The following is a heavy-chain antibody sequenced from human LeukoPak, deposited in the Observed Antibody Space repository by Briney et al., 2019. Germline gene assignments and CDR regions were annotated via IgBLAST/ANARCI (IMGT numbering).Heavy chain of an antibody. V-gene: IGHV4-34*01. CDR1: GGSFSGYY. Sequence: SETLSLTCAVYGGSFSGYYWSWIRQPPGKGLEWIGEINHSGSTNYNPSLKSRVTISVDTSKNQFSLKLSSATAADTAVYYCARGPPGLRKVFDIWGQGTMVTVSS. CDR3: ARGPPGLRKVFDI. J-gene: IGHJ3*02. CDR2: INHSGST.